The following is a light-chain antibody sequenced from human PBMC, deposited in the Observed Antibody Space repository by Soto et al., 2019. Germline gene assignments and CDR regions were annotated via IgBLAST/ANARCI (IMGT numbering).Light chain of an antibody. V-gene: IGLV1-51*01. J-gene: IGLJ1*01. CDR3: GSWDDSLNGSYV. CDR2: DND. Sequence: QSVLTQPPSVSAAPGQKVTISCSGRTSNIGNNYVSWYQQFPGTAPKLLIYDNDKRPSGIPDRISGSKSGTSATLDITGLQTGDEADYFCGSWDDSLNGSYVFGTGTKVTVL. CDR1: TSNIGNNY.